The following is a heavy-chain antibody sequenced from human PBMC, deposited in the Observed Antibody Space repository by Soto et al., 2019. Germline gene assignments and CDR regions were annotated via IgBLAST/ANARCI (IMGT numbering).Heavy chain of an antibody. J-gene: IGHJ4*02. D-gene: IGHD6-19*01. CDR2: INGGNGYT. CDR1: GYSFTTHA. V-gene: IGHV1-3*01. CDR3: ARGAVRFEEALLPDY. Sequence: QVQLVQSGAEVKRPGASVKVACKASGYSFTTHALHWVRQAPGQSLQWLGWINGGNGYTSYSQDFQGRVSFARDSSSSTAYMELRSLRLEDTAVYYCARGAVRFEEALLPDYWGQGSLITVSS.